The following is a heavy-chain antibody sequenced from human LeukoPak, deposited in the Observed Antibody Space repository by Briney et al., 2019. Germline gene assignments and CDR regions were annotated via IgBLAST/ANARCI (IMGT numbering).Heavy chain of an antibody. CDR1: GGSFSGYY. J-gene: IGHJ4*02. D-gene: IGHD3-16*02. CDR2: IYYSGST. V-gene: IGHV4-34*01. Sequence: SETLSLTCAVYGGSFSGYYWSWIRQPPGKGLEWIGSIYYSGSTYYNPSLKSRVTISVDTSKNQFSLKLSSVTAADTAVYYCARLFRWGSYRSSYFDYWGQGTLVTVSS. CDR3: ARLFRWGSYRSSYFDY.